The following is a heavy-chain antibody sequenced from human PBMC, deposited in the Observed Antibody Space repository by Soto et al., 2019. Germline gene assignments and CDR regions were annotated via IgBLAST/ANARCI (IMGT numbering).Heavy chain of an antibody. J-gene: IGHJ5*02. CDR2: IYYSGST. D-gene: IGHD6-13*01. CDR3: ARDYKREIAAAATGWFGP. V-gene: IGHV4-31*03. Sequence: QVQLQESGPGLVKPSQTLSLTCTVSGGSISSGGCYWSWIRQHPGMGLEWIGYIYYSGSTYSNPSLKSRVTISVDTAKNQFSLKFSSVTGADTAVYYCARDYKREIAAAATGWFGPWGQGTLVTVSS. CDR1: GGSISSGGCY.